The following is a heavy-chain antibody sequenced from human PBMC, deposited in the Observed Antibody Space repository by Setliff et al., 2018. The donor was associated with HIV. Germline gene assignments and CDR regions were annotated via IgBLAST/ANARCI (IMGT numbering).Heavy chain of an antibody. CDR1: GGSISTYY. D-gene: IGHD1-20*01. V-gene: IGHV4-59*12. J-gene: IGHJ5*02. Sequence: KPSETLSLTCTVSGGSISTYYWSWIRQSPGKGLEWIGYIYYSGSTKYNPSLKSRLTISVDTSKNQFSLKLNSVTAADTAVYYCARDLPELTGRSFDPWGQGTLVTVSS. CDR3: ARDLPELTGRSFDP. CDR2: IYYSGST.